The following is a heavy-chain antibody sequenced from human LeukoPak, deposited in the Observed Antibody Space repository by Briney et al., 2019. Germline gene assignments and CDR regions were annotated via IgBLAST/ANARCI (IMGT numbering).Heavy chain of an antibody. Sequence: GGSLRHSCATSGFTFSNYAMTWVRQAPGKGLECVSAISGSGGTTYYADSVKGRFSISRDNSKNTLYLQMNSLRAEDTAVYFCAKQPANWGRAFDIWGQGTMLTVSP. J-gene: IGHJ3*02. CDR1: GFTFSNYA. V-gene: IGHV3-23*01. CDR2: ISGSGGTT. D-gene: IGHD7-27*01. CDR3: AKQPANWGRAFDI.